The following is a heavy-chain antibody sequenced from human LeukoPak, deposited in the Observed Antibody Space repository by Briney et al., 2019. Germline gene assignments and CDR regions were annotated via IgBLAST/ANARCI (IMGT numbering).Heavy chain of an antibody. V-gene: IGHV3-48*01. J-gene: IGHJ4*02. Sequence: GGPLRLSCATSGFTFSGYSMNWVRQAPGKGLEWISYISSSSINIHYGDSVKGRFTISRDNAENSLYLQMNSLRAEDTAVYYCARDSIQLWPNAIDFWGQGTLVTVSS. CDR1: GFTFSGYS. CDR2: ISSSSINI. D-gene: IGHD1-1*01. CDR3: ARDSIQLWPNAIDF.